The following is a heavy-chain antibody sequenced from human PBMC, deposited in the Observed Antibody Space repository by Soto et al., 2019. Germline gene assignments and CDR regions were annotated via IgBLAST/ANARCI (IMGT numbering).Heavy chain of an antibody. D-gene: IGHD1-26*01. CDR3: AKKCRGSCPFDY. CDR2: ISGSGDGI. Sequence: GGSLRLSCVGSGFTFSTNYGLAWVRQARGKGLEWVSSISGSGDGIAYADSVKGRFTISTDSSENTLYLQMNNLRADDTAVYFCAKKCRGSCPFDYWGQGTLVTVSS. CDR1: GFTFSTNYG. J-gene: IGHJ4*02. V-gene: IGHV3-23*01.